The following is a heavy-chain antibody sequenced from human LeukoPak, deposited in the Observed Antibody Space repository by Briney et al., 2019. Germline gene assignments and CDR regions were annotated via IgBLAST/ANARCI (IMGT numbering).Heavy chain of an antibody. D-gene: IGHD2-2*01. CDR3: ARSNYCSRTSCYVYGLDV. CDR1: GGSISSGDSY. Sequence: PSETLSLTCTVSGGSISSGDSYWSWIRQPPGKGLEWIGYIYYSGSTNFNPSLRSRVTISVDTSKNQFSLKLSSVTAADTAVYYCARSNYCSRTSCYVYGLDVWGQGTTVTVS. J-gene: IGHJ6*02. V-gene: IGHV4-30-4*01. CDR2: IYYSGST.